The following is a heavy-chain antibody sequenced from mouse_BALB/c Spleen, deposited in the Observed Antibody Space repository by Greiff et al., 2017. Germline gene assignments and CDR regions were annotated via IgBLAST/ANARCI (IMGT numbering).Heavy chain of an antibody. Sequence: DVKLVESGGGLVKPGGSLKLSCAASGFTFSDYYMYWVRQTPEKRLEWVATISDGGSYTYYPDSVKGRFTISRDNAKNNLYLQMSSLKSEDTAMYFTARDYYGSIPPWCAYWGQGTLGTGSA. J-gene: IGHJ3*01. CDR3: ARDYYGSIPPWCAY. CDR2: ISDGGSYT. V-gene: IGHV5-4*02. D-gene: IGHD1-1*01. CDR1: GFTFSDYY.